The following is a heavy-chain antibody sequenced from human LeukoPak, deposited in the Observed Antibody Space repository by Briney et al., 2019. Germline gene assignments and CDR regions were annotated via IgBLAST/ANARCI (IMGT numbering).Heavy chain of an antibody. J-gene: IGHJ5*02. V-gene: IGHV3-53*01. Sequence: GGSLRLSCAASGFTVSNNYMSWVRQAPGKGLEWVSIIYDGGRTYYADSVRGRFTISRDNSKNMLYLQMSSLRAEDTAVYYCARVLGVPAAILGWFDPWGQGTLVTVSS. CDR2: IYDGGRT. CDR1: GFTVSNNY. CDR3: ARVLGVPAAILGWFDP. D-gene: IGHD2-2*02.